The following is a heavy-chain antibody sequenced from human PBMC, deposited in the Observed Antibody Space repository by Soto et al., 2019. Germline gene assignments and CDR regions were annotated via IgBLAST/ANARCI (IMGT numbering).Heavy chain of an antibody. J-gene: IGHJ1*01. CDR3: ARHGANSGGYSGYFQH. V-gene: IGHV4-39*01. Sequence: QLQLQESGPGLVKPSETLSLTCTVSGDSISSSTYFWGWIRQPPGKGLEWIGSVDYSGTTYYNTSLRTRATITVDTAKHQFSLKLSSVTAADTAVYYCARHGANSGGYSGYFQHWGQGTLVTVSS. CDR1: GDSISSSTYF. D-gene: IGHD1-26*01. CDR2: VDYSGTT.